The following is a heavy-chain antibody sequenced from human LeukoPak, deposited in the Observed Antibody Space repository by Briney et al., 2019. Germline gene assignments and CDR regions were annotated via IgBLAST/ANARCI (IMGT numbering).Heavy chain of an antibody. CDR3: ARQLPRGITMIVVVPENAFDI. D-gene: IGHD3-22*01. CDR2: MNPNSGNT. Sequence: ASVKVSCKASGYTFTSYDINWVRQATGQGLEWMGWMNPNSGNTGYAQKFQGRVTMTRNTSISTAYMELSSLKASDTAMYYCARQLPRGITMIVVVPENAFDIWGQGTMVTVSS. CDR1: GYTFTSYD. J-gene: IGHJ3*02. V-gene: IGHV1-8*01.